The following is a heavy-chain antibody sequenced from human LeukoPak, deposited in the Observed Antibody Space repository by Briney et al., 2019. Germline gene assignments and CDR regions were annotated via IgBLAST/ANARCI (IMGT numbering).Heavy chain of an antibody. V-gene: IGHV3-30*03. CDR1: GFTFGSYG. CDR3: ARDRVEWELSLTAYYYYGMDV. D-gene: IGHD1-26*01. J-gene: IGHJ6*02. CDR2: ISYDGSNK. Sequence: GRSLRLSCAASGFTFGSYGMHWVRQAPGKGLEWVAVISYDGSNKYYADSVKGRFTISRDNSKNTLYLQMNSLRAEDTAVYYCARDRVEWELSLTAYYYYGMDVWGQGTTVTVSS.